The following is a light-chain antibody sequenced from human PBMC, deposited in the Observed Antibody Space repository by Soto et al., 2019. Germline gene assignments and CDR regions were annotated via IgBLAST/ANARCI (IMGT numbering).Light chain of an antibody. J-gene: IGKJ1*01. Sequence: VVTQSPATLSVFPGETATLSCRASQSVSSDLAWYQQRPGQAPRLLIYGASTRATGIPAGFRGSGSGTEFRLTISSLQSEDFATYYCQQYNTWHPKMAFGRGTKVEIK. CDR1: QSVSSD. V-gene: IGKV3-15*01. CDR3: QQYNTWHPKMA. CDR2: GAS.